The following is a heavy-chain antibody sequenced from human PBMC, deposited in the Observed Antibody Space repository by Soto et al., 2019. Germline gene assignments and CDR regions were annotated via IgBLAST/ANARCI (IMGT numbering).Heavy chain of an antibody. CDR3: ASGSGSYYNGDYYYMDV. Sequence: PSETLSLTCTVSGGCISSYYWSWIRQPPGKGLEWIGYIYYSGSTNYNPSLKSRVTISVDTSKNQFSLKLSSVTAADTAVYYCASGSGSYYNGDYYYMDVWGKGTTVTVSS. J-gene: IGHJ6*03. D-gene: IGHD3-10*01. CDR1: GGCISSYY. V-gene: IGHV4-59*01. CDR2: IYYSGST.